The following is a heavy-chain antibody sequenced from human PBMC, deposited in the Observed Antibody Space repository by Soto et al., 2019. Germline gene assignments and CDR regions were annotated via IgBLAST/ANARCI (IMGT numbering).Heavy chain of an antibody. CDR1: GGSISSGGYS. CDR2: IYHSGST. Sequence: QLQLQESGSGLVKPSQTLSLTCAVSGGSISSGGYSWSWIRQPPGKGLEWIGYIYHSGSTYYNPSLKSRVTISVDRSKNQFSLKLSSVTAADTAVYYCASTIFGVVISGNDAFDIWGQGTMVTVSS. J-gene: IGHJ3*02. CDR3: ASTIFGVVISGNDAFDI. V-gene: IGHV4-30-2*01. D-gene: IGHD3-3*01.